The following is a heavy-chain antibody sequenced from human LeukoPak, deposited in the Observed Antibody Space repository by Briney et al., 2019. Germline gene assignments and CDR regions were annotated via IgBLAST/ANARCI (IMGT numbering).Heavy chain of an antibody. CDR3: ASSIAAGADYYYGMDV. CDR2: IYYSGST. CDR1: GGSISSYY. D-gene: IGHD6-13*01. J-gene: IGHJ6*02. Sequence: KPSETLSLTCTVSGGSISSYYWSWIRQPPGKGLEWIGYIYYSGSTNYNPSLKSRVTISVDTSKSQFSLKLSSVTAADTAVYYCASSIAAGADYYYGMDVWGQGTTVTVPS. V-gene: IGHV4-59*08.